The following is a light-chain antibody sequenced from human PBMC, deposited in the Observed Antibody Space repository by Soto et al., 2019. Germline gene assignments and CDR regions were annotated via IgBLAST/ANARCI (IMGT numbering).Light chain of an antibody. Sequence: QSVLTQPASVSGAPGQSITSSCTCTSGGVGSYNYVSWYQQHPGKAPRLMIYASSNRPSGVSHRFSGSRSGNTASLTISGLQAEDEADYFCSSYTSGSTLYVSGSGTKVTVL. CDR2: ASS. J-gene: IGLJ1*01. CDR1: SGGVGSYNY. CDR3: SSYTSGSTLYV. V-gene: IGLV2-14*01.